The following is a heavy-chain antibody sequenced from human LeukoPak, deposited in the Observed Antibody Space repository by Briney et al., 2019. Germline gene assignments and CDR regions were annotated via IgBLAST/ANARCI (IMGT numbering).Heavy chain of an antibody. V-gene: IGHV4-4*07. CDR3: ASSSWKKTFDY. CDR2: IHTSGTT. CDR1: GGSLTFYY. J-gene: IGHJ4*02. D-gene: IGHD1-1*01. Sequence: SETLSLTCSVSGGSLTFYYWNWIRKPAGKGLEWIGRIHTSGTTNYNPSLKSPVTMSIDTSQKKFSLNLTSVTAADTAVYDCASSSWKKTFDYWGQGALVTVSS.